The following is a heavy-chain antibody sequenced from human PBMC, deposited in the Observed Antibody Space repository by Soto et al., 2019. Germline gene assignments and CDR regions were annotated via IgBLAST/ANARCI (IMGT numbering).Heavy chain of an antibody. D-gene: IGHD5-12*01. J-gene: IGHJ5*01. CDR3: ATVATHSYNWFDS. CDR2: INSDGIRT. V-gene: IGHV3-74*01. CDR1: GFTFNTYW. Sequence: EVQLVESGGTLVQPGGSLRLSCAASGFTFNTYWMHWVRQAPGKGLEWVSRINSDGIRTTYADSVKGRFTISRDNAKNTVYLQMNSLRAEDTAVYYCATVATHSYNWFDSWGQGTLVTVSS.